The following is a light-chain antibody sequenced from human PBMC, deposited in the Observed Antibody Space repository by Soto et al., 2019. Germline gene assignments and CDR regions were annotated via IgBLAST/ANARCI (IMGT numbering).Light chain of an antibody. CDR1: QSVSSN. J-gene: IGKJ4*01. V-gene: IGKV3-15*01. CDR2: GAS. Sequence: EVVMTQSPATLSVSPGERATLSCRASQSVSSNLAWYQQKPGQAPRLLIYGASTRATGIPARFSGSGSGTEFTLTISGLQPEDFAAYYCQQLRSYPSTFGGGAKVDIK. CDR3: QQLRSYPST.